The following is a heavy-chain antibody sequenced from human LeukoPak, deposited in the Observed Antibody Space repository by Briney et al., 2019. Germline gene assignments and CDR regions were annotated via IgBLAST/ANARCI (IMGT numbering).Heavy chain of an antibody. V-gene: IGHV1-18*01. CDR2: ISAYNGNT. Sequence: ASVKVSCKASGYTFTSYGISWVRQAPGQGLEWVGWISAYNGNTNYAQKLQGRVTMTTDTSTSTAYMELRSLRSDDTAVYYCARTPYDSSGYSFDYWGQGTLVTVSS. D-gene: IGHD3-22*01. CDR1: GYTFTSYG. CDR3: ARTPYDSSGYSFDY. J-gene: IGHJ4*02.